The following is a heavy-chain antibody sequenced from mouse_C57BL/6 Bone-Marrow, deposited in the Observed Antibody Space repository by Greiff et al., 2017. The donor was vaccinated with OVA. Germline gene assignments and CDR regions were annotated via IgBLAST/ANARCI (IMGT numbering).Heavy chain of an antibody. Sequence: VQLQQSGPELVKPGASVKISCKASGYTFTDYYINWVKQRPGQGLEWIGWIFPGSGSTYYNEKFKGKATLTVDKSSSTAYMLLSSLTSEDSAVYFCARRILLRSPYFDYWGQGTTLTVSS. CDR3: ARRILLRSPYFDY. V-gene: IGHV1-75*01. CDR1: GYTFTDYY. J-gene: IGHJ2*01. D-gene: IGHD1-1*01. CDR2: IFPGSGST.